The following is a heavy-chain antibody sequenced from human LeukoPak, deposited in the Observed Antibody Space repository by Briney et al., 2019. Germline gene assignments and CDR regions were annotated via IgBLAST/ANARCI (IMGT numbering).Heavy chain of an antibody. V-gene: IGHV4-39*07. D-gene: IGHD1-26*01. CDR1: GVSISSTNSY. CDR3: ARKREGPTTGIDY. CDR2: IYSSGST. J-gene: IGHJ4*02. Sequence: ETLSLTCTVSGVSISSTNSYWGWIRQSPRTGLEWIGNIYSSGSTYYNPSLKSRVTISIDASENQFSLKLTSVTAADTAVYYCARKREGPTTGIDYWGQGTLVTVSS.